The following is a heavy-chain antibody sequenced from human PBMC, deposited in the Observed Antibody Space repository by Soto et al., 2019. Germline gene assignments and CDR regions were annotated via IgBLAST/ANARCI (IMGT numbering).Heavy chain of an antibody. CDR2: IYHSGST. J-gene: IGHJ4*02. Sequence: KPSETLSLICTVSGGSISSGGYSWSGIGHPPGKGLEWIGYIYHSGSTYYNPSLKSRVTISVDRSKNQFSLKLSSVTAADTAVYYCARAVRGYDSSGTFDYWGQGTLVTVSS. CDR3: ARAVRGYDSSGTFDY. D-gene: IGHD3-22*01. V-gene: IGHV4-30-2*01. CDR1: GGSISSGGYS.